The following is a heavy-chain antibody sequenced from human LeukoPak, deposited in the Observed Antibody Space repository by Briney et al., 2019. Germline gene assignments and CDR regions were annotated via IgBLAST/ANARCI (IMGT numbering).Heavy chain of an antibody. CDR2: IKQDGSEK. CDR1: GFTFSSYW. CDR3: AKSKRKWELHHAFDI. D-gene: IGHD1-26*01. V-gene: IGHV3-7*01. J-gene: IGHJ3*02. Sequence: GGSLRLSCAASGFTFSSYWMSWVRQAPGKGLEGGANIKQDGSEKYYVDSVKGRFTISRDNAKNSLYLQMNSLRAEDTAVYYCAKSKRKWELHHAFDIWGQGTMVTVSS.